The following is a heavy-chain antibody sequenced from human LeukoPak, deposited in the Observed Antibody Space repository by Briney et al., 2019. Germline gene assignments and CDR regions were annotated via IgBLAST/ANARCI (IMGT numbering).Heavy chain of an antibody. CDR3: ARTSYSSSSSV. J-gene: IGHJ3*01. Sequence: GGSLRLSCAVSGFTFSGFWMSWSRQAPGKGLEWVASINSDGSEGYYADVVKGRFTISRDNAKNSLYLQINSLRAEDTAVYYCARTSYSSSSSVWGQGTMVTVSS. CDR2: INSDGSEG. V-gene: IGHV3-7*03. D-gene: IGHD6-6*01. CDR1: GFTFSGFW.